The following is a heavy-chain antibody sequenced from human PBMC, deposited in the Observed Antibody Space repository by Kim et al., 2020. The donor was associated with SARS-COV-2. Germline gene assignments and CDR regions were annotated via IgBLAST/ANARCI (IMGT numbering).Heavy chain of an antibody. D-gene: IGHD3-10*01. Sequence: SETLSLTCTVSGGSISSHYWSWIRQPPGKGLEWIGYIYYSGSTNYNPSLKSRVTISVDTSKNQFSLKLSSVTAADSAVYYCARDKVVRLWLGDYYCSYYIDVCGKETTVAVSS. CDR1: GGSISSHY. V-gene: IGHV4-59*11. CDR3: ARDKVVRLWLGDYYCSYYIDV. CDR2: IYYSGST. J-gene: IGHJ6*03.